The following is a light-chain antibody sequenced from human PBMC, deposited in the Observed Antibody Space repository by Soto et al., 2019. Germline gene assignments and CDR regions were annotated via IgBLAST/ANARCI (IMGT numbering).Light chain of an antibody. CDR3: QQYYSYPYT. J-gene: IGKJ2*01. V-gene: IGKV1-8*01. Sequence: AIRMTQSPSSFSASTGDRVTITCRASQGISSYLAWYQQKPGKAPKLLIYAASTLQSGVPSRFSGRRSGTDFTLTINCLQSEDFATYYCQQYYSYPYTFGQGTKLEIK. CDR1: QGISSY. CDR2: AAS.